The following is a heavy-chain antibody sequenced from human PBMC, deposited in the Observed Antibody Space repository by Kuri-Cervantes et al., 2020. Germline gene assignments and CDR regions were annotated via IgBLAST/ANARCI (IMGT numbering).Heavy chain of an antibody. V-gene: IGHV1-58*01. D-gene: IGHD4-17*01. CDR3: AASGSDDYGDYVSGWYFDL. Sequence: SVKVSCKASGFTFTSSAVQWVRQARGQRLEWIGWIVVGSGNTNYAQKFQERVTITRDMSTSTAYMELSSLRSEDTAVYYCAASGSDDYGDYVSGWYFDLWGRGTLVTVSS. CDR1: GFTFTSSA. J-gene: IGHJ2*01. CDR2: IVVGSGNT.